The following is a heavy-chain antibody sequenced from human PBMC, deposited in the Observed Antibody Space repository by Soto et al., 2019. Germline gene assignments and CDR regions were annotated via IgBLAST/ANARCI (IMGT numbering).Heavy chain of an antibody. CDR1: GFTFSNYA. V-gene: IGHV3-23*01. CDR3: AKGAPRSSPDSSSNYQYNWFDP. J-gene: IGHJ5*02. CDR2: ISGSGYRT. Sequence: GGSLRLSCAASGFTFSNYAMDWVRQAPGKGLEWVAVISGSGYRTSYADSVKGRFTISRDNSTNTLFLQMNSLRGEETAVYYCAKGAPRSSPDSSSNYQYNWFDPWGQGTLVTVSS. D-gene: IGHD3-22*01.